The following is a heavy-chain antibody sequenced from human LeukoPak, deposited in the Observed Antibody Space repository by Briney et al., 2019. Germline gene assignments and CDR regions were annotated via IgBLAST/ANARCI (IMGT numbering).Heavy chain of an antibody. CDR3: ARDRGSNSGSRD. J-gene: IGHJ4*02. D-gene: IGHD1-26*01. CDR2: INPSGGST. CDR1: GYTFTSYY. Sequence: ASVKVSCKASGYTFTSYYMHWVRQAPGQGLEWMGIINPSGGSTSYAQKFRGRVTMTRDMSTSTVYMELSSLRSEDTAVYYCARDRGSNSGSRDWGQGTLVTVSS. V-gene: IGHV1-46*01.